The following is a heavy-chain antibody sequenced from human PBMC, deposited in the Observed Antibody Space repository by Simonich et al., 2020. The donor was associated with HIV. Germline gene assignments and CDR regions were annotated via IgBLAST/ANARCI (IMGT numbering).Heavy chain of an antibody. D-gene: IGHD6-6*01. CDR2: INHSGST. CDR3: ARQSLAARLFDD. J-gene: IGHJ4*02. V-gene: IGHV4-34*01. CDR1: GGSFSGYY. Sequence: QVHLQQWGAGLLKPSETLSLTCAVYGGSFSGYYWNWIRQPPGKGLEWIAEINHSGSTIYSPSLKSRVTISVDPSKNQFSLKLSSVTAADTAVYYCARQSLAARLFDDWGQGTLVTVSS.